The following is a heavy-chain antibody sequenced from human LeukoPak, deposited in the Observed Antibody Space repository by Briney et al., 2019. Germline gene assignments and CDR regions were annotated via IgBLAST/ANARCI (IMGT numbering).Heavy chain of an antibody. D-gene: IGHD3-3*01. CDR1: GFTLSSYA. CDR2: ISGNAGST. J-gene: IGHJ4*02. Sequence: GGSLRLSCAASGFTLSSYAMSWVRQAPGKGLEWVSLISGNAGSTYYADSVKGRFTISRDITKDTLYLQMNSLRAEDTAVYYCAKDGLQFSEWLPPLGYWGQGALVTVSS. V-gene: IGHV3-23*01. CDR3: AKDGLQFSEWLPPLGY.